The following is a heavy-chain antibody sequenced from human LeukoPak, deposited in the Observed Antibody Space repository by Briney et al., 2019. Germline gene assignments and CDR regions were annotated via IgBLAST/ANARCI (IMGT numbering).Heavy chain of an antibody. D-gene: IGHD6-13*01. V-gene: IGHV3-74*01. CDR3: ARESSSWYYFDY. Sequence: GGTLRLSCAASGFTISSYGMNWVRQAPGKGLVWVSRINSDGSSTSYADSVKGRFTISRDNAKNTLYLQMNSLRAEDTAVYYCARESSSWYYFDYWGQGTLVTVSS. CDR1: GFTISSYG. J-gene: IGHJ4*01. CDR2: INSDGSST.